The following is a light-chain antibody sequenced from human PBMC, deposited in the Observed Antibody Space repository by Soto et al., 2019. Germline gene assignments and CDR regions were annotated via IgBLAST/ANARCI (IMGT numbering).Light chain of an antibody. J-gene: IGKJ1*01. CDR3: QHYNSYSEA. CDR2: KAS. CDR1: QTISSW. Sequence: DLPITPSPSTLSGSLGDRVTIPCRASQTISSWLAWYQQKPGKAPKLLIYKASTLKSGVPSRFSGSGSGTEFTLTISSLQPDDFATYYCQHYNSYSEAFGQGTKVDI. V-gene: IGKV1-5*03.